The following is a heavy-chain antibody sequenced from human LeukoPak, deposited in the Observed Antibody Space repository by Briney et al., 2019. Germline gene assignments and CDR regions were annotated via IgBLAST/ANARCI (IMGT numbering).Heavy chain of an antibody. J-gene: IGHJ4*02. Sequence: PGRSPRLSCAASGFTFSSYAMHWVRQAPGKGLEWVAVISYDGSNKYYADSVKGRFTISRDNSKNTLYLQMNSLRAEDTAVYYCAKDPETQVYWGQGTLVTVSS. V-gene: IGHV3-30-3*01. CDR3: AKDPETQVY. CDR2: ISYDGSNK. CDR1: GFTFSSYA.